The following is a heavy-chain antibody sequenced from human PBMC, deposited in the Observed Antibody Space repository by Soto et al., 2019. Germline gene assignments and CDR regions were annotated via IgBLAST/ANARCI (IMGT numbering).Heavy chain of an antibody. V-gene: IGHV1-18*01. D-gene: IGHD3-16*01. Sequence: QVQLVQSGAEVKNPGASVKVSCKASGYSFTRYGIGWARQAPGQGLEWMGWINAYNGNTNYAQNLQGRLTLTTNTSTTTAYMELRSLRPNATAIYYCAMVDVYVTPSPQGVWGQGTTVTVSS. CDR3: AMVDVYVTPSPQGV. J-gene: IGHJ6*02. CDR1: GYSFTRYG. CDR2: INAYNGNT.